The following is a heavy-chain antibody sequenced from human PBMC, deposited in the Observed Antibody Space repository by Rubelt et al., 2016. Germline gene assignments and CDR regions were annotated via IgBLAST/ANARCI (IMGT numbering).Heavy chain of an antibody. CDR1: GFTFSTYA. CDR2: IIGSGGST. Sequence: EVQLVESGGGLVQPGGSLRLSCAASGFTFSTYAMSWVRQAPGKGLAWVSLIIGSGGSTYYADSVRGRFTLSRDNAKNSLYLQMNGVRAEDTEVDYCASAVLDDGGQGSLVSVS. D-gene: IGHD4/OR15-4a*01. J-gene: IGHJ4*02. V-gene: IGHV3-23*04. CDR3: ASAVLDD.